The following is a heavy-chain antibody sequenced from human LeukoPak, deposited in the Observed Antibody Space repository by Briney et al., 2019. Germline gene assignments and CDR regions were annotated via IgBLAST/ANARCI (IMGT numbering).Heavy chain of an antibody. D-gene: IGHD3-10*01. J-gene: IGHJ3*02. CDR3: AREGYYGAFDI. CDR2: IGANSAI. V-gene: IGHV3-48*02. CDR1: GFTFSDYI. Sequence: GSLRLSCAASGFTFSDYIMNWGRQAPGKGLEWVSYIGANSAIYYADSVKGRFTISRDNAKNSLSLQMNSLRDDDTAVYYCAREGYYGAFDIWGQGTMVTVSS.